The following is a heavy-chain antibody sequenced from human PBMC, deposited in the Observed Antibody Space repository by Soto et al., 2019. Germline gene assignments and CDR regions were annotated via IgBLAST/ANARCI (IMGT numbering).Heavy chain of an antibody. J-gene: IGHJ6*02. CDR1: GGTFSSYA. Sequence: QVQLVQSGAEVKKPGSSVKVSCKASGGTFSSYAISWVRQAPGQGLEWMGGIIPIFGTANYAQKFQGRVTITADESTSTAYMELSSLRSEDTAVHYCARAVVVVPAALYYYYGMDVWGQGTTVTVSS. V-gene: IGHV1-69*01. CDR2: IIPIFGTA. CDR3: ARAVVVVPAALYYYYGMDV. D-gene: IGHD2-2*01.